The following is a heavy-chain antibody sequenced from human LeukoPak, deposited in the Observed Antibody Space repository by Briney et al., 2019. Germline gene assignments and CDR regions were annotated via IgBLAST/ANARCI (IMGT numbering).Heavy chain of an antibody. CDR3: ARDRYYDFWSGYLGDYYYYGMDV. D-gene: IGHD3-3*01. Sequence: ASVTVSCTASGYTFTSYAMHWVRQAPGQRLEWMGWINAGNGNTKYSQKFQGRVTITRDTSASTAYMELSSLRSEDTAVYYCARDRYYDFWSGYLGDYYYYGMDVWGQGTTVTVSS. J-gene: IGHJ6*02. CDR2: INAGNGNT. CDR1: GYTFTSYA. V-gene: IGHV1-3*01.